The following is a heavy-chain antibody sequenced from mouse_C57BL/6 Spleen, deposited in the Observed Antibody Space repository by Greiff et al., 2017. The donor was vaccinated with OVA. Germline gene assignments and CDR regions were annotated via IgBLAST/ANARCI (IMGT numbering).Heavy chain of an antibody. CDR2: ISSGSSTI. Sequence: EVKLVESGGGLVKPGGSLKLSCAASGFTFSDYGMHWVRQAPEKGLEWVAFISSGSSTISYADTVKGRFTISRDNAKNTLFRQMTSLRSEDADTYTCVSSGNLDAMDYWGQGTSVTVSS. CDR1: GFTFSDYG. J-gene: IGHJ4*01. D-gene: IGHD1-3*01. CDR3: VSSGNLDAMDY. V-gene: IGHV5-17*01.